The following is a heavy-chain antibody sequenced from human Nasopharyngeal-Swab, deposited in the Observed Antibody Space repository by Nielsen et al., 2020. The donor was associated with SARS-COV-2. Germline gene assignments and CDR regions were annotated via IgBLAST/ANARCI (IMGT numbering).Heavy chain of an antibody. CDR1: GGTFGEFA. CDR3: ARDHGIAAHIREYYYKYMDV. D-gene: IGHD6-6*01. Sequence: SVKVSCKASGGTFGEFAISWVRQAPGQGLEWMGGTVPLFDRMTYAPKFRGRLTITADDSTSTAYMELSRLRSEDTALYYCARDHGIAAHIREYYYKYMDVWGNGSTIIVSS. J-gene: IGHJ6*03. CDR2: TVPLFDRM. V-gene: IGHV1-69*13.